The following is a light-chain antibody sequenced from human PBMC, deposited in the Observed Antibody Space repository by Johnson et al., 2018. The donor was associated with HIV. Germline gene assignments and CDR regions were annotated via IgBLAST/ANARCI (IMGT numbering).Light chain of an antibody. Sequence: QSVLSQPPSVSAAPGQKVTISCSGSSSNIGNNYVSWYQQLPGTAPKLLVYENIMRPSGIPDRFSGSKSGTSATLGIAGLQTGDEADYYCGTWDSSLSAFVFGTGTEVTVL. CDR1: SSNIGNNY. J-gene: IGLJ1*01. V-gene: IGLV1-51*02. CDR2: ENI. CDR3: GTWDSSLSAFV.